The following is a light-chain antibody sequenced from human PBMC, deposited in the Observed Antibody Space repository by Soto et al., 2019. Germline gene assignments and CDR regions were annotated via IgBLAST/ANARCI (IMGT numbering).Light chain of an antibody. Sequence: DIQMTQSPSTLSASVGDRVTITCRASQSISSWLAWYQQKPGQAPKLLIYKASSLESGVPSRFSGSGSGTEFTLTISSLQPDYVATYYCQHYNRSPWTFGQGTKVEIK. J-gene: IGKJ1*01. V-gene: IGKV1-5*03. CDR3: QHYNRSPWT. CDR2: KAS. CDR1: QSISSW.